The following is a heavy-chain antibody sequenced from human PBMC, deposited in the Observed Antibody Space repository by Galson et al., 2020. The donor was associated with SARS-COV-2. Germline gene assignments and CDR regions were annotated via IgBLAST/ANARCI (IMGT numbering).Heavy chain of an antibody. Sequence: GGSLRLSVTASGLPFRSHDMHWARQVPGKGLEWVSAIGPTGDTFYPSTVRGRFTVSRDNVKNSVHLQINSLTVGDAAVYFCARGSGTYPFYYGMGVWGRGHRVTVSS. CDR2: IGPTGDT. V-gene: IGHV3-13*01. D-gene: IGHD6-19*01. CDR3: ARGSGTYPFYYGMGV. CDR1: GLPFRSHD. J-gene: IGHJ6*02.